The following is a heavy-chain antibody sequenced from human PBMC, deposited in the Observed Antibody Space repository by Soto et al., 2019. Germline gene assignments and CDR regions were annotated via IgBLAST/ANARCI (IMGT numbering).Heavy chain of an antibody. J-gene: IGHJ5*01. Sequence: SDTLSLTCTISGGSLSGFYWNWVRQPPGKGLEWIGNIYYSGSANYDPSLRSRVTISLNTSKNQFSLNLNSVTAADTAVYYCARLIGNSWLDSWGQGTLVNVSS. CDR1: GGSLSGFY. CDR3: ARLIGNSWLDS. D-gene: IGHD2-8*01. CDR2: IYYSGSA. V-gene: IGHV4-59*07.